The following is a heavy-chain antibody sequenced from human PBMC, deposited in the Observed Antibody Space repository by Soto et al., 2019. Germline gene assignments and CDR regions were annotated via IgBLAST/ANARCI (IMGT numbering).Heavy chain of an antibody. J-gene: IGHJ3*02. D-gene: IGHD3-22*01. CDR2: IHPSGGSP. CDR3: ARGRGYDYDSSGYYLHPDAFHI. Sequence: QVQLVQSGAEVRKPGASVKVSCKASGYTFTRYYMHWVRQAPGQGLGWVGIIHPSGGSPSYAQKYQGSLTMTRDTSTSTVYMQLSSLRSEDTAVYYCARGRGYDYDSSGYYLHPDAFHICGQGTKVTVSS. V-gene: IGHV1-46*01. CDR1: GYTFTRYY.